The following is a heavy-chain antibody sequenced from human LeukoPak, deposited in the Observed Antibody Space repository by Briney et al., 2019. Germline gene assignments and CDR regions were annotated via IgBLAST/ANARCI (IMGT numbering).Heavy chain of an antibody. CDR1: GFTFSSYW. D-gene: IGHD2-2*03. CDR2: INSDGSST. Sequence: GGSLGLSCAASGFTFSSYWMSWVRQAPGKGLVWVSRINSDGSSTSYADSVKGRFTISRDNAKNTLYLQMNSLRAEDTAVYYCARGGGTGYCSSTSCLPYWGQGTLVTVSS. J-gene: IGHJ4*02. CDR3: ARGGGTGYCSSTSCLPY. V-gene: IGHV3-74*01.